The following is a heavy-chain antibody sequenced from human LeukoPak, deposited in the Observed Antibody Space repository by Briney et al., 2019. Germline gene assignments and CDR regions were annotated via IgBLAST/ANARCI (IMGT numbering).Heavy chain of an antibody. CDR2: INHSGST. J-gene: IGHJ5*02. CDR1: GGSFSGYY. D-gene: IGHD5-18*01. CDR3: ARVSSAMFLLKWFDP. Sequence: PSETLSLTCAVYGGSFSGYYWSWIRQPPGKGLEWIGEINHSGSTNYNPSLKSRVTISVDTSKNQFSLKLSSVTAADTAVYYCARVSSAMFLLKWFDPWGQGALVTVSS. V-gene: IGHV4-34*01.